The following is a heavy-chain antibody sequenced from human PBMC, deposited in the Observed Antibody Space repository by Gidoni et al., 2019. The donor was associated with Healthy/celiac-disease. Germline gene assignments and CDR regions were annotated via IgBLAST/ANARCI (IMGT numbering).Heavy chain of an antibody. CDR2: IYPGDSDT. J-gene: IGHJ6*02. Sequence: EVQLVQSGAEVKKPGESLKISCTGSGYSFTSYWIGWVRQMPGKGLEWMEIIYPGDSDTRYSPSFQGQVTISADKSISTAYLQWSSLKASDTAMYYCARHHSPQWEVWVPAKFADKYYYYGMDVWGQGTTVTVSS. D-gene: IGHD1-26*01. CDR1: GYSFTSYW. V-gene: IGHV5-51*01. CDR3: ARHHSPQWEVWVPAKFADKYYYYGMDV.